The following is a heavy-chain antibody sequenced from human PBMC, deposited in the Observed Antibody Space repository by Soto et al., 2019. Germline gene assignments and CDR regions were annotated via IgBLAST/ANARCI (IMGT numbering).Heavy chain of an antibody. CDR3: ARVGRGLGGYYHNGMDV. CDR2: ISDSSSTK. D-gene: IGHD3-16*01. V-gene: IGHV3-48*02. J-gene: IGHJ6*02. Sequence: EVQLVESGGGLVQPGGSLRLSCAASGFTFSRYSMNWVRQAPGKGLEWVSYISDSSSTKYYADSVKGRFTISRDNAKNSLYLQMNSLRDEDTAVYYCARVGRGLGGYYHNGMDVWGLGTTVTVSS. CDR1: GFTFSRYS.